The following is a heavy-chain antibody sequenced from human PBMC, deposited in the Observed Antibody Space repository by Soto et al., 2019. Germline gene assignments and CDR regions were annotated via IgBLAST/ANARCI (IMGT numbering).Heavy chain of an antibody. V-gene: IGHV1-69*13. CDR2: IIPIFGTA. CDR3: ASPLDTAMVGPYYYGMDV. D-gene: IGHD5-18*01. CDR1: GGTFSSYA. J-gene: IGHJ6*02. Sequence: SVKVSCKASGGTFSSYAVSWVRQAPGQGLEWMGGIIPIFGTANYAQKFQGRVTITADESTSTAYMELSSPRSEDTAVYYCASPLDTAMVGPYYYGMDVWGQGTTVTVSS.